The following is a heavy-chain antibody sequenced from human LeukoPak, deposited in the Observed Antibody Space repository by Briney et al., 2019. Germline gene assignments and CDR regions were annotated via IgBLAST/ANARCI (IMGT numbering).Heavy chain of an antibody. CDR1: GGSISSSSYY. CDR2: IYYSEST. J-gene: IGHJ4*02. CDR3: ANSGGPSTGPLIDY. Sequence: SETLSLTCTLSGGSISSSSYYWGWIRQPPGKGLEWIVSIYYSESTYYNTSLKSRVTISVDTSKNQFSLKLSSVTAADTAVYYCANSGGPSTGPLIDYWGQGTLVTVSS. D-gene: IGHD5-12*01. V-gene: IGHV4-39*07.